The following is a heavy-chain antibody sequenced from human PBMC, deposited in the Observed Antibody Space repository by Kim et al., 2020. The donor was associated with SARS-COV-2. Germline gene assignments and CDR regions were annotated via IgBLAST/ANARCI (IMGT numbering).Heavy chain of an antibody. Sequence: YSPSLKTRATMSVETSKNEFSLQLRSVTAADTAVYFCARDDSSGSDFFDFWGQGTLVTVSS. D-gene: IGHD4-4*01. CDR3: ARDDSSGSDFFDF. J-gene: IGHJ4*02. V-gene: IGHV4-39*02.